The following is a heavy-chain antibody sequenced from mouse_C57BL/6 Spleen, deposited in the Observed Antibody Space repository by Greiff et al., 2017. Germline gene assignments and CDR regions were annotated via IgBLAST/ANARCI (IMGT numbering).Heavy chain of an antibody. D-gene: IGHD2-12*01. Sequence: DVMLVESGGGLVQSGRSLRLSCATSGFTFSDFYMEWVRQAPGKGLEWIAASRNKANDYTTEYSASVKGRFIVSRDTSQSILYLQMNALRAEDTAIYYCARDGYYDAMDYWGQGTSVTVSS. CDR3: ARDGYYDAMDY. CDR1: GFTFSDFY. CDR2: SRNKANDYTT. J-gene: IGHJ4*01. V-gene: IGHV7-1*01.